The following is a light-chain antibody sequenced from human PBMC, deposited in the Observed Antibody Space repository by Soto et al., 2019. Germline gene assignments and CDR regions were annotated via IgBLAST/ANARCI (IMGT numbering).Light chain of an antibody. V-gene: IGLV2-14*01. J-gene: IGLJ3*02. CDR2: EVT. CDR1: SSDVGAHNY. Sequence: QSVLTQPASVSGSPGQSITISCTGTSSDVGAHNYVSWYQQHPGKAPKLIVFEVTNRPSGVSDRFSGSKSGTTATLTISGLQAEDEAAYYCCSFTTSSSWVFGGGTKVTVL. CDR3: CSFTTSSSWV.